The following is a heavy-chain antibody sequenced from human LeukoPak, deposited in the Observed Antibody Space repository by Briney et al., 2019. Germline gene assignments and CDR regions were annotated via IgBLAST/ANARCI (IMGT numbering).Heavy chain of an antibody. V-gene: IGHV3-23*01. J-gene: IGHJ5*02. CDR3: AKDRELLFAHCWFDL. Sequence: GRSLRLSCAASGFTFGTYAMSWVRQAPGKGLEWVGGISISSVDSYYADSVKGRFSISRVDSKNTLYLQMNRLRDEDTAIYYWAKDRELLFAHCWFDLWGQGTLVTVSS. D-gene: IGHD3-10*01. CDR1: GFTFGTYA. CDR2: ISISSVDS.